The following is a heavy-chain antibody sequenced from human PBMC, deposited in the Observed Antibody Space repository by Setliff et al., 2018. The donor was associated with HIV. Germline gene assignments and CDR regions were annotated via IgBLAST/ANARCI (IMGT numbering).Heavy chain of an antibody. CDR2: INAGSGGT. Sequence: ASVKVSCKASGYSFSNFAIHWVRQAPGQRLEWLGWINAGSGGTNYARKFKGRLTITADESTSTVYMELSSLRSEDTAVYFCARDSRDIVVVIAPEPEPYYYYGMDVWGEGTTVTVSS. D-gene: IGHD2-15*01. J-gene: IGHJ6*04. CDR3: ARDSRDIVVVIAPEPEPYYYYGMDV. V-gene: IGHV1-3*01. CDR1: GYSFSNFA.